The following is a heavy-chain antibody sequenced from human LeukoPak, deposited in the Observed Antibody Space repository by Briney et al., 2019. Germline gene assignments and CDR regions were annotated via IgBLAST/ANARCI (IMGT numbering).Heavy chain of an antibody. CDR3: ARNYYDFWSGYPSSYYYYYMDV. CDR2: MNPNSGNT. Sequence: ASVKVSCTASGYTFTSYDINWVRQATGQGLERMGWMNPNSGNTGYAQKFQGRVTITRNTSISTAYMELSSLRSEDTAVYYCARNYYDFWSGYPSSYYYYYMDVWGKGTTVTVSS. V-gene: IGHV1-8*03. J-gene: IGHJ6*03. CDR1: GYTFTSYD. D-gene: IGHD3-3*01.